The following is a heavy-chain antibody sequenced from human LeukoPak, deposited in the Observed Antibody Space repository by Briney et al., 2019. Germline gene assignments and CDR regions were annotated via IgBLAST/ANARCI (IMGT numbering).Heavy chain of an antibody. D-gene: IGHD2-15*01. CDR2: IIDVGDT. CDR3: AKDYCRGGNCPLPFFDS. J-gene: IGHJ4*02. V-gene: IGHV3-23*01. CDR1: GFTLSEHA. Sequence: PGGSLRLSCAVSGFTLSEHAMSWVRQAPGEGLEWVSGIIDVGDTYYADSVKGRFTISRDSSKNTLYLQMNSLRAEDTATYYCAKDYCRGGNCPLPFFDSWGQGTLVTVSS.